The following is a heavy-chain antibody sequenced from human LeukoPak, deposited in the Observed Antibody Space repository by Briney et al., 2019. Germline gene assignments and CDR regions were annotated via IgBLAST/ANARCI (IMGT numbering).Heavy chain of an antibody. J-gene: IGHJ3*02. D-gene: IGHD3-22*01. Sequence: PGGSLRLSCAASGFTFSRYWMSWVRHAPGKGMEWVANIKQDGSEKYYVDSVKGRFTISRDNAKNSLYLQMNSLRAEDTAVYYCARAEGIVVSHDAFDIWGQGTMVTVSS. V-gene: IGHV3-7*04. CDR3: ARAEGIVVSHDAFDI. CDR1: GFTFSRYW. CDR2: IKQDGSEK.